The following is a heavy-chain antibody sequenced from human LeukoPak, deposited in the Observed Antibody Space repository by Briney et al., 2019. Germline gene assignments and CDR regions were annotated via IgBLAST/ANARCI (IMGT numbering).Heavy chain of an antibody. D-gene: IGHD2-2*02. V-gene: IGHV4-39*01. Sequence: SETLSLTCTVSGGSISSSSYYWGWIRQPPGKGLERIGSIYYSGSTYYNPSLKSRVTISVDTSKNQFSLKLSSVTAADTAVYYCARVGCSSTSCYIDPWGQGTLVTVSS. CDR1: GGSISSSSYY. J-gene: IGHJ5*02. CDR3: ARVGCSSTSCYIDP. CDR2: IYYSGST.